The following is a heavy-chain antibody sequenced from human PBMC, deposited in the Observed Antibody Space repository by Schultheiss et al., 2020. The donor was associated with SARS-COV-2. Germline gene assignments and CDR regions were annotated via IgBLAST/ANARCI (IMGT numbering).Heavy chain of an antibody. CDR1: GGSFSGF. CDR2: VRLSGST. J-gene: IGHJ4*02. D-gene: IGHD2-15*01. CDR3: ARLEVGLDY. V-gene: IGHV4-34*01. Sequence: LETLSLTCAVDGGSFSGFWSWIRQPPGKGLEWIGYVRLSGSTDYNPSLRSRVTISVDTSNNQFSLRLSSVTAADTAVYYCARLEVGLDYWGQGTLVTVSS.